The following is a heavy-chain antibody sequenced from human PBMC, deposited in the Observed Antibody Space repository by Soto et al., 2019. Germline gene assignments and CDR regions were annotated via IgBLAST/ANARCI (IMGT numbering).Heavy chain of an antibody. CDR3: AKVSRPSRISTPAFDY. V-gene: IGHV3-30-3*01. J-gene: IGHJ4*02. Sequence: QVQLVESGGGVVQPGTSLRLSCAASGFTLSSYSIHWVRQAPGKGLDWVAVISYDGNTQFYGDSVKGRFIVSRDNSRNTLYLQLNNLQAEDTAVYYCAKVSRPSRISTPAFDYWGQGTLVTVSS. CDR2: ISYDGNTQ. CDR1: GFTLSSYS.